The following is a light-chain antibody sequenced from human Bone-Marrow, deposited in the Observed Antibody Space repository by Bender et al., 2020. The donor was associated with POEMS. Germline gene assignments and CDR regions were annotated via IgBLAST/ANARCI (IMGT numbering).Light chain of an antibody. CDR1: SGHSSKV. Sequence: QPVLTQSSSASASLGSSVKLTCTLRSGHSSKVIAWHQHQPGKAPRYLMRLEGSGSYNKRSGVPDRISGSSSGADRYLTISNLQSEDEADYFCETWDSNSWVFGGGTKLTVL. J-gene: IGLJ3*02. V-gene: IGLV4-60*03. CDR2: LEGSGSY. CDR3: ETWDSNSWV.